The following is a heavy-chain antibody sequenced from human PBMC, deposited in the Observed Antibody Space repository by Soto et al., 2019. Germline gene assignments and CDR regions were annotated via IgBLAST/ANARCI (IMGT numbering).Heavy chain of an antibody. CDR1: GGTFSSYA. D-gene: IGHD3-10*01. V-gene: IGHV1-69*13. Sequence: SVKVSCKASGGTFSSYAISWVRQAPGQGLEWMGGIIPIFGTANYAQKFQGRVTITADESTSTAYMELSSLRSEDTAVYYCARSPITMVRGATYYYYGMAVWGQGTRVTVSS. CDR2: IIPIFGTA. J-gene: IGHJ6*02. CDR3: ARSPITMVRGATYYYYGMAV.